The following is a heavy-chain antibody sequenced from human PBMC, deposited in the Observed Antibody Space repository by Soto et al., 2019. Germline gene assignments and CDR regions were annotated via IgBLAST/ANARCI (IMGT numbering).Heavy chain of an antibody. CDR2: IKQDGSEK. CDR3: ARDRSYIDY. CDR1: GFTFSSYG. Sequence: GSLRLCCAASGFTFSSYGMSWVRQAPGKGLEWVANIKQDGSEKYYVDSVKGRFTISRDNAKNSLYLQMNSLRAEDTAVYYCARDRSYIDYWGQGTLVTVSS. J-gene: IGHJ4*02. V-gene: IGHV3-7*05.